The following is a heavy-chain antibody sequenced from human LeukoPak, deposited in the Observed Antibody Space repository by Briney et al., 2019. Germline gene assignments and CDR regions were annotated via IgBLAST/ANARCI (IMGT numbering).Heavy chain of an antibody. V-gene: IGHV3-21*01. J-gene: IGHJ4*02. D-gene: IGHD3-10*01. Sequence: GGSLRLSCAASGFTFSEYSMNWVRQAPGKGLEWVSFISTSSSHIYYGDSVKGRFTISRDNARNSVSLQMNSLRAEDTAVYYCARQVSGYGSGSFYFDYWGQGMMVTVSS. CDR2: ISTSSSHI. CDR3: ARQVSGYGSGSFYFDY. CDR1: GFTFSEYS.